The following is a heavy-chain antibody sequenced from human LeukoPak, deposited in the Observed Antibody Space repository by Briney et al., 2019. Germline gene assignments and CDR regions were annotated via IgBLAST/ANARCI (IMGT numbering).Heavy chain of an antibody. Sequence: SGPTLVKPTQTLTLTCTFSGFSLSTSGVGVGWIRQPPGKALEWLALIYWDDDKRYSPSLKSRLTITKDTSKNQVVLRMTNMDPVDTVTYYCAHRSSGQKYFQYWGQGTLVPVSS. D-gene: IGHD3-10*01. CDR2: IYWDDDK. J-gene: IGHJ1*01. V-gene: IGHV2-5*02. CDR3: AHRSSGQKYFQY. CDR1: GFSLSTSGVG.